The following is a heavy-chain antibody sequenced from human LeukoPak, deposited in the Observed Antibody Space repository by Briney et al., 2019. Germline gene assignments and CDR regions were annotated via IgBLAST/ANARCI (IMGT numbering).Heavy chain of an antibody. D-gene: IGHD2-15*01. J-gene: IGHJ3*02. CDR1: GFTFSSYS. V-gene: IGHV3-21*01. CDR3: ARGYSRAAFDI. Sequence: PGGSLRLSCAASGFTFSSYSMNWVRQAPGKGLEWVSSISSSSTNIYYADSVKGRFTVSRDNGKNSLLLQMNSLRAEDTALYYCARGYSRAAFDIWGQGTVVAVSS. CDR2: ISSSSTNI.